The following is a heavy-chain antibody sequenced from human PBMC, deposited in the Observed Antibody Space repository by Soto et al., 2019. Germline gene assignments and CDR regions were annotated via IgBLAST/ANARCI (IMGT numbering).Heavy chain of an antibody. V-gene: IGHV3-74*01. D-gene: IGHD3-3*01. CDR2: INSDGSST. CDR1: GFTFSSYW. Sequence: PGGSLRLSCAASGFTFSSYWMHWVRQAPGKGLVWVSRINSDGSSTSYADSVKGRFTISRDNAKNTLYLQMNSLRAEDTAVYYCARESTYYDFWSGPYYYYYGMDVWGQGTTVTVSS. CDR3: ARESTYYDFWSGPYYYYYGMDV. J-gene: IGHJ6*02.